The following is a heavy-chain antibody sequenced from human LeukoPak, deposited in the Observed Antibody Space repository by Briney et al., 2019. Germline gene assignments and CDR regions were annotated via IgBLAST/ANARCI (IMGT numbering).Heavy chain of an antibody. CDR3: ARKGWLQYYYYYMDV. V-gene: IGHV3-7*01. J-gene: IGHJ6*03. CDR2: IKQDGSEK. Sequence: GGSLRLSCAASGFTFSSYWMSWVRQAPGKGLEWVANIKQDGSEKYYVDSVKGRFTIPRDNAKNSLYLQMNSLRAEDTAVYYCARKGWLQYYYYYMDVWGKGTTVTVSS. CDR1: GFTFSSYW. D-gene: IGHD3-9*01.